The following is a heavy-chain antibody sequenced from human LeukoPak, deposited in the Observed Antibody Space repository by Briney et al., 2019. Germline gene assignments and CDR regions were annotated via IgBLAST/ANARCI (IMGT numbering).Heavy chain of an antibody. CDR2: IKSGGSST. V-gene: IGHV3-74*01. Sequence: PGGSLRLSCAASGFPFSSYWMHWVRQALGKGLVWVSRIKSGGSSTSYADSVKGRFTISRDNAKNTVYLQMNSLRVEDTAMYYCARGGYLTYLIDYWGQGTLVTVSS. CDR3: ARGGYLTYLIDY. J-gene: IGHJ4*02. CDR1: GFPFSSYW. D-gene: IGHD3-22*01.